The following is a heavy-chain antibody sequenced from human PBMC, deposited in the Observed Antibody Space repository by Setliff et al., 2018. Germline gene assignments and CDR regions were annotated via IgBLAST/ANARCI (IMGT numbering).Heavy chain of an antibody. CDR2: VYSTGST. V-gene: IGHV4-61*09. CDR3: VRDRYGRNSDGSGVYNWFDS. D-gene: IGHD2-15*01. Sequence: PSSTLSLTFNFSLSSIIIFSHYFILIRQSAGEKPTWIGHVYSTGSTNYNPSFESRVSISVDKSNNQFSLKMTSVTAADTAMYYCVRDRYGRNSDGSGVYNWFDSWGQGILVTVSS. CDR1: LSSIIIFSHY. J-gene: IGHJ5*01.